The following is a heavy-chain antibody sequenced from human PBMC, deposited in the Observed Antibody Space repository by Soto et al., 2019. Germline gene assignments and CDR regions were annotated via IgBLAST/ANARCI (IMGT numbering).Heavy chain of an antibody. CDR1: GFTFSSYS. CDR3: ARDEIAARPDSEVYGFENY. Sequence: EVQLVESGGGLVKPGGSLRLSCAASGFTFSSYSMNWVRQAPGKGLEWVSSISSSSSYIYYADSVKGRFTISRDNAKNSLYLQMNSLRAEDTAVYYCARDEIAARPDSEVYGFENYWGQGTLVTVSS. J-gene: IGHJ4*02. D-gene: IGHD6-6*01. V-gene: IGHV3-21*01. CDR2: ISSSSSYI.